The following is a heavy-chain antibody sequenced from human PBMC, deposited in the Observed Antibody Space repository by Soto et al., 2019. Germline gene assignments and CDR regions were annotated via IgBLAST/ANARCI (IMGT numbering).Heavy chain of an antibody. J-gene: IGHJ4*02. V-gene: IGHV1-18*01. Sequence: GASVKVSCKASGYTFTIHGMSWVRLAPGQGLEWMGWISAYNGNTNYAQKLQGRVTMTTDTSKSTAYMELRSLRSDDTAVYYCASGDVVVVAATRFDYWGQGTLVTVSS. D-gene: IGHD2-15*01. CDR1: GYTFTIHG. CDR2: ISAYNGNT. CDR3: ASGDVVVVAATRFDY.